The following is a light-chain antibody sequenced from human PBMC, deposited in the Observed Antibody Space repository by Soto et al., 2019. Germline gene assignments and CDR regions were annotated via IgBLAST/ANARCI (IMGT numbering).Light chain of an antibody. CDR2: AAS. J-gene: IGKJ5*01. CDR1: QSISSY. V-gene: IGKV1-39*01. Sequence: DIHITQSPSSLSASVGDRVTITCRASQSISSYLNWYQQKPGKAPKLLIYAASSLQSGVPSRFSGSGSGTDFTLTISSLQPEDFVTYYCQQGYSTPITFGQGTRLEIK. CDR3: QQGYSTPIT.